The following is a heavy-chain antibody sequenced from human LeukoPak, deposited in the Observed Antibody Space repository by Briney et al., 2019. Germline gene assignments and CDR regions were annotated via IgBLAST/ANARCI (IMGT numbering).Heavy chain of an antibody. V-gene: IGHV3-74*01. J-gene: IGHJ4*02. CDR3: ATREY. CDR1: GFSFSTYW. CDR2: IKSDGSTT. Sequence: GGSLRLSCAASGFSFSTYWMYWVRQAPGRGLVWVSGIKSDGSTTNYADSVKGRFTISRDNAKNTLFLQMNSLRAEDTAVYYCATREYWGQGTLVTVSS.